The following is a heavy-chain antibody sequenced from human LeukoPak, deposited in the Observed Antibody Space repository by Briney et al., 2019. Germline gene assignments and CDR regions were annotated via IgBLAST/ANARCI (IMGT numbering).Heavy chain of an antibody. D-gene: IGHD1-26*01. Sequence: SSETLSLTCTVSGGSISSYYWSWIRQPPGKGLEWIGYIYYSGSTNYNPSLKSRVTISVDTSKNQFSLKLSSVTAADTAVYYCARQGVGATDAFDIWGQGTMVTVSS. CDR3: ARQGVGATDAFDI. CDR2: IYYSGST. J-gene: IGHJ3*02. V-gene: IGHV4-59*08. CDR1: GGSISSYY.